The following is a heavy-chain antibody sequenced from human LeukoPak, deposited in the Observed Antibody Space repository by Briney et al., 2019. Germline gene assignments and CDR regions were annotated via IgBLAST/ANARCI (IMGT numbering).Heavy chain of an antibody. D-gene: IGHD2-15*01. CDR2: ISTNGGST. CDR1: GFTFSNYA. CDR3: VKGYCSSGNCFSRTMYYFDY. Sequence: GGSLRLSCSASGFTFSNYAVHWVRQAPGKGLEYVSAISTNGGSTYYADSVKGRFTISRDNSKNTPYLQMSSLRAEDTAVYYCVKGYCSSGNCFSRTMYYFDYWGQGTLVTVSS. J-gene: IGHJ4*02. V-gene: IGHV3-64D*09.